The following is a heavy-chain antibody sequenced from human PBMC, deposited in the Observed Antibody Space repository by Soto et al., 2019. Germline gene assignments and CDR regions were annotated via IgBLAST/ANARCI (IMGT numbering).Heavy chain of an antibody. CDR2: IRSKTNSFAT. V-gene: IGHV3-73*02. CDR1: GFTFSGSA. CDR3: SSPVVGNTGDY. Sequence: EVQLVESGGGLVQPGGSLKLSCAASGFTFSGSAIHWVRQASGKGLEWVGRIRSKTNSFATAYTASVNGRFTISRDDSKNTAYLQMNSLKTEDTAVYYCSSPVVGNTGDYWGQGTLVTVSS. D-gene: IGHD1-26*01. J-gene: IGHJ4*02.